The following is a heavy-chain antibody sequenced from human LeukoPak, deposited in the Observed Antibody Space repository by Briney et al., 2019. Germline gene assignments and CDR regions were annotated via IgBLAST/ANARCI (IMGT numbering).Heavy chain of an antibody. J-gene: IGHJ5*02. V-gene: IGHV1-2*02. D-gene: IGHD6-13*01. CDR3: ARDPQQLVFGFDP. CDR1: GYTFTGYY. CDR2: INPNSGGT. Sequence: ASVKVSCKASGYTFTGYYMHWVRQAPGQGLEWVGWINPNSGGTNYAQKFQCRVTMTRDTSISTDYMELSRLRSDDTAVYYCARDPQQLVFGFDPWGQGTLVTVSS.